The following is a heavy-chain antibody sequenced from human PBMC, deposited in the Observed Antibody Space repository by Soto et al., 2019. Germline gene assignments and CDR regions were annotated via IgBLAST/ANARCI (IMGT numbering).Heavy chain of an antibody. Sequence: EVQLVESGGGLVKPGGSLRLSCAASGFTFSTYSMNWVRQAPGKGLEWVSSISSSGGSVSYAESVKGRFTISRDNAKNSLYLQMDSLRAEDTAVYYCARGRSINTNMDCWGQGTRVTVSS. CDR1: GFTFSTYS. CDR2: ISSSGGSV. CDR3: ARGRSINTNMDC. J-gene: IGHJ4*02. D-gene: IGHD2-2*01. V-gene: IGHV3-21*01.